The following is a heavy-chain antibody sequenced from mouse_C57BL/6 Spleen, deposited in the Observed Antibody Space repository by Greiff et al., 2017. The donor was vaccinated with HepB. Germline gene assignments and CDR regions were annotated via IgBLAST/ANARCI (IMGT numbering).Heavy chain of an antibody. V-gene: IGHV5-9*01. D-gene: IGHD3-3*01. CDR2: ISGGGGNT. CDR1: GFTFSSYT. Sequence: EVHLVESGGGLVKPGGSLKLSCAASGFTFSSYTMSWVRQTPEKRLEWVATISGGGGNTYYPDSVKGRFTISRDNAKNTLYLQMSSLRSEDTALYYCARQGGRDFDYWGQGTTLTVSS. CDR3: ARQGGRDFDY. J-gene: IGHJ2*01.